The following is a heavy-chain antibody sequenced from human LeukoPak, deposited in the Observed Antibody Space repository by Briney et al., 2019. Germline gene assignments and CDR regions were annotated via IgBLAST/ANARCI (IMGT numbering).Heavy chain of an antibody. D-gene: IGHD3-10*01. J-gene: IGHJ6*03. CDR1: GGSISSGGYS. CDR3: AREVEVMVRGVTYYYYYMDV. CDR2: IYHSGST. V-gene: IGHV4-30-2*01. Sequence: KPSQTLSLTCAVSGGSISSGGYSWSWIRQPPGKGLEWIGYIYHSGSTYYNPSLKSRVTISVDRSKNQFSLKLSSVTAADTAVYYCAREVEVMVRGVTYYYYYMDVWGKGTTVTVSS.